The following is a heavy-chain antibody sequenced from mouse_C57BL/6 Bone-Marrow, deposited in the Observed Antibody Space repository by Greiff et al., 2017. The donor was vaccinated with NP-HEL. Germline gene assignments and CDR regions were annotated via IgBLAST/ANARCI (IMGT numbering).Heavy chain of an antibody. D-gene: IGHD2-4*01. CDR3: APFYYDYDGFDY. V-gene: IGHV1-50*01. CDR2: IDPSDSYT. J-gene: IGHJ2*01. Sequence: VQLQQSGAELVKPGASVKLSCKASGYTFTSYWMQWVKQRPGQGLEWIGEIDPSDSYTNYNQKFKGKATLTVDTSSNTAYMQLSSLTSEDSAVYYYAPFYYDYDGFDYWGQGTTLTVSS. CDR1: GYTFTSYW.